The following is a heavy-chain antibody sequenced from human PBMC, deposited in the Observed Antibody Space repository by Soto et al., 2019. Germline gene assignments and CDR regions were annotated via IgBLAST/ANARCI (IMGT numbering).Heavy chain of an antibody. D-gene: IGHD3-22*01. J-gene: IGHJ4*02. V-gene: IGHV4-59*02. CDR1: GDSVTSHY. CDR2: IYYSGST. CDR3: ARGGLGYYDSSGPYDY. Sequence: SETLSLTCSFSGDSVTSHYFTWIRQPPGQGLEWIGYIYYSGSTNYNPSLKSRVTISVDTSKNQFSLKLSSVTAADTAVYYCARGGLGYYDSSGPYDYWGQGTLVTVSS.